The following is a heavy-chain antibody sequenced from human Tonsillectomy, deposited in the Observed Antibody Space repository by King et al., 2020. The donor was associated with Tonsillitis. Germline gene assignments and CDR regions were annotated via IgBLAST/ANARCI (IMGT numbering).Heavy chain of an antibody. Sequence: VQLVESGGGVVQPGRSLRLSCAASGFTFSSYAMHWVRQAPGKGLEWVAVISYDGSNKYYADSVKGRFTISRDNSKNTLYLQMNSLRAEDTAVYYCARVRGSGSYFVCYFDLWGRGTLVTVSS. J-gene: IGHJ2*01. CDR1: GFTFSSYA. D-gene: IGHD3-10*01. CDR3: ARVRGSGSYFVCYFDL. V-gene: IGHV3-30-3*01. CDR2: ISYDGSNK.